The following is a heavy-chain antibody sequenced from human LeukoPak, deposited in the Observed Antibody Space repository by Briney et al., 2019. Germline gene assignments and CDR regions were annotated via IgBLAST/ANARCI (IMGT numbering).Heavy chain of an antibody. CDR1: GFTFSSYR. D-gene: IGHD2-2*01. J-gene: IGHJ3*02. V-gene: IGHV3-48*04. Sequence: PGGSLRLSCAASGFTFSSYRMNWVRQAPGKGLEWVSYISNSSSTMYYADSVKGRFTISRDNAKNSLYLQMNSLRAEDTAVYYCATNPPYCSSTSCYGAFDIWGQGTMVTVSS. CDR3: ATNPPYCSSTSCYGAFDI. CDR2: ISNSSSTM.